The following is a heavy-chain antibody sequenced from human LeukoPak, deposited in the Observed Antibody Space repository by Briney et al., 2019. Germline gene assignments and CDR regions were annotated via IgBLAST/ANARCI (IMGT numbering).Heavy chain of an antibody. D-gene: IGHD2-2*01. CDR2: INPNSGGT. V-gene: IGHV1-2*02. J-gene: IGHJ5*02. CDR3: ARDRGYCSSTSCYVRLDP. Sequence: GASVKVSCKASGYTFTGYYMHWVRQAPGQGLEWMGWINPNSGGTNYAQKFQGRVTMTRDTSISTAYMELSRLRSDDTAVYYRARDRGYCSSTSCYVRLDPWGQGTLVTVSS. CDR1: GYTFTGYY.